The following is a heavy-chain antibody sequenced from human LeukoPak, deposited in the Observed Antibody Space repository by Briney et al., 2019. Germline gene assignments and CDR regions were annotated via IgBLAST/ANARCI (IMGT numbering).Heavy chain of an antibody. Sequence: SETLSLTCAVYGGSFSGYYWSWIRQPPGKGLEWIGEINHSGSTNYNPSLKSRVTISVDTSKNQFSLKLSSVTAADTAVYYCARLYYYYYMDVWGKGTTVTISS. CDR3: ARLYYYYYMDV. V-gene: IGHV4-34*01. D-gene: IGHD2-2*02. CDR2: INHSGST. CDR1: GGSFSGYY. J-gene: IGHJ6*03.